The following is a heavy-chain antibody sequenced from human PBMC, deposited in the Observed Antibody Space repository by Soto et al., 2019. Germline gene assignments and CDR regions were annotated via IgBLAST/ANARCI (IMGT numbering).Heavy chain of an antibody. CDR1: GFTFDDYA. CDR2: ISWNSGSI. J-gene: IGHJ4*02. Sequence: EVQLVESGGGLVQPGRSLRLSCAASGFTFDDYAMHWVRQAPGKGLEWVSGISWNSGSIGYADSVKGRFTISRDNAKNSLYLQMNSLRAEDTALYYCAKVPGRFWSGYLFDYWGQGTLVTVSS. CDR3: AKVPGRFWSGYLFDY. V-gene: IGHV3-9*01. D-gene: IGHD3-3*01.